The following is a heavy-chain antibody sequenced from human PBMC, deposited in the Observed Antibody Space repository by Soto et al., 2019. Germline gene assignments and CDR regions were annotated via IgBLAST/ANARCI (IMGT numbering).Heavy chain of an antibody. D-gene: IGHD3-3*01. CDR3: AKQPYYDFWSGYNYGMDV. Sequence: EVQLLESGGGLVQPGGSLRLSCAASGFPFSNYAMSWVRQAPGKGLEWVSGISGSGGSTYYEDSVKGRFTISRDNSKNTLYVQMNSLRAEDTAVYYCAKQPYYDFWSGYNYGMDVWGQGTTVTVS. CDR1: GFPFSNYA. CDR2: ISGSGGST. V-gene: IGHV3-23*01. J-gene: IGHJ6*02.